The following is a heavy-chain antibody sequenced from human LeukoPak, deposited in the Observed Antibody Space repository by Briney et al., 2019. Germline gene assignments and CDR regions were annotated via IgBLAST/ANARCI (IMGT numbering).Heavy chain of an antibody. J-gene: IGHJ4*02. CDR1: GGSISSSSYY. CDR2: IYYSGST. V-gene: IGHV4-39*01. Sequence: SETLSLTCTVSGGSISSSSYYWGWIRQPPGKGLEWIGSIYYSGSTYYNPSLKSRVTISVDTSKNQFSLKLSSVTAADTAVYYCARKGGDGSSLYRVLYYFDYWGQGTLVTVSS. D-gene: IGHD6-13*01. CDR3: ARKGGDGSSLYRVLYYFDY.